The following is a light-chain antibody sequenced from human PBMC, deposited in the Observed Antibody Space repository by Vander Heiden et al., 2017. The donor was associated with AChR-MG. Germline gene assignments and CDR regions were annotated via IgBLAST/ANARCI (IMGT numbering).Light chain of an antibody. Sequence: SYELTQPPSVPVSPGQTARITCPGDALPKQYAYWYQQKPGQAPVLVIYKDSERPSGIPERFSGSSSGTTVTLTISGVQAEDEADYYCQSADSSGTVGVFGGGTKLTVL. CDR2: KDS. J-gene: IGLJ2*01. V-gene: IGLV3-25*03. CDR1: ALPKQY. CDR3: QSADSSGTVGV.